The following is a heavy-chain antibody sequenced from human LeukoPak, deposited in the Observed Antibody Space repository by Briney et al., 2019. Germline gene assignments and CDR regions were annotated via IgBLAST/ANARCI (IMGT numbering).Heavy chain of an antibody. CDR2: ISAYNDNT. D-gene: IGHD2-2*01. CDR1: AYTFNSYA. CDR3: ARWEYCSSTSCYDESETFDY. J-gene: IGHJ4*02. V-gene: IGHV1-18*01. Sequence: ASVKLSFKASAYTFNSYAISLVRHAPGQGLELMGWISAYNDNTNYAQKYQGRVTMTTATSMSRDYMKMRSLRPDDTAVYYCARWEYCSSTSCYDESETFDYWGQGTLVTVSS.